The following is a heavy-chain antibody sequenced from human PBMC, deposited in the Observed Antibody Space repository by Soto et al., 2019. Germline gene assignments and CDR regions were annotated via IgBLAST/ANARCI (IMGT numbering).Heavy chain of an antibody. CDR2: ISGSGGST. J-gene: IGHJ4*02. CDR3: AQDAVRKGLQWLVPSPIWYFDY. D-gene: IGHD6-19*01. V-gene: IGHV3-23*01. CDR1: GFTFSSYA. Sequence: GGSLRLSCAASGFTFSSYAMSWVRQAPGKGLEWVSAISGSGGSTYYADSVKGRFTISRDNSKNTLYLQMNSLRAEDTAVYYCAQDAVRKGLQWLVPSPIWYFDYWGQGTLVTVSS.